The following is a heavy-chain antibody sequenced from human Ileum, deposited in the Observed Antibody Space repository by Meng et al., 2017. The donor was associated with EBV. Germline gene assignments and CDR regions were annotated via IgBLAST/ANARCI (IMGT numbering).Heavy chain of an antibody. J-gene: IGHJ4*02. D-gene: IGHD4-11*01. Sequence: DVPLLGPGGGLVQPGGSLRLSCAASGFRFNIYDMNWVRQAPGRGLEWVSGISGSGRTTYYADSVKGRFSISRDNSGNTVYLQMNSLRADDTAVYYCSNLPYSYWGQGTLVTVSS. CDR2: ISGSGRTT. CDR1: GFRFNIYD. CDR3: SNLPYSY. V-gene: IGHV3-23*01.